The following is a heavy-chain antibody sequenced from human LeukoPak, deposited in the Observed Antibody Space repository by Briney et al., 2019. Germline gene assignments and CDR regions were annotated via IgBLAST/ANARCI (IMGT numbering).Heavy chain of an antibody. CDR3: ADYYYDSSGYRD. J-gene: IGHJ4*02. CDR2: IIPIFGTA. V-gene: IGHV1-69*13. D-gene: IGHD3-22*01. Sequence: SVKVSCKASGGTFSSYAISWVRQAPGQGLEWMGGIIPIFGTANYAQKFQGRVTITADESMSTAYMELSSLRSEDTAVYYCADYYYDSSGYRDWGQGTLVTVSS. CDR1: GGTFSSYA.